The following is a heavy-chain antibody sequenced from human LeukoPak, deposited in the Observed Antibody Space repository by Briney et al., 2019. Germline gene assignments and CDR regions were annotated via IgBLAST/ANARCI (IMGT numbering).Heavy chain of an antibody. CDR2: INPNSGGT. V-gene: IGHV1-2*02. D-gene: IGHD2-2*01. J-gene: IGHJ5*02. CDR3: ARDIGYCSSTSCWEWFDP. Sequence: ASVKVSCKASGYTFTGYYMHWVRQAPGQGLEWMGWINPNSGGTNYAQKFQGRVTMIRDTSISTAYMELSRLRSDDTAVYYCARDIGYCSSTSCWEWFDPWGQGTLVTVSS. CDR1: GYTFTGYY.